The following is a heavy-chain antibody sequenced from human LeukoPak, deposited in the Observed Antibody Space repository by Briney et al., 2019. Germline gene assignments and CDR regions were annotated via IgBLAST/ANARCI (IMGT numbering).Heavy chain of an antibody. V-gene: IGHV4-61*05. CDR3: ARRGNWGSWYYFDY. J-gene: IGHJ4*02. D-gene: IGHD7-27*01. Sequence: SETLSLTCTVSGGSISSSGYYWSWIRQPPGKGLEWIGYIYYSGSTNYNPSLKSRVTISVDTSKNQFSLKLSSVTAADTAVYYCARRGNWGSWYYFDYWGQGTLVTVSS. CDR1: GGSISSSGYY. CDR2: IYYSGST.